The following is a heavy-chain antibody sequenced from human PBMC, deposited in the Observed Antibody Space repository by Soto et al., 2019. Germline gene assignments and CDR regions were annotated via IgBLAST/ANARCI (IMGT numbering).Heavy chain of an antibody. CDR2: INPKSGGT. D-gene: IGHD2-8*01. J-gene: IGHJ6*02. V-gene: IGHV1-2*04. CDR3: ARGDSTDCSTGVCSFFYNHDMDV. Sequence: ASVKVSCKASGYSFTDYHIHWVRQAPGQGLEWLGRINPKSGGTSTAQKFQGWVTMTTDTSISTASMELTRLTSDDTAIYYCARGDSTDCSTGVCSFFYNHDMDVWGQGTAVTVSS. CDR1: GYSFTDYH.